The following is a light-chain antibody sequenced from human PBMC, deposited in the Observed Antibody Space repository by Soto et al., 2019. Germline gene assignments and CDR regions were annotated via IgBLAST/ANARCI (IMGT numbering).Light chain of an antibody. J-gene: IGKJ2*01. CDR2: GAS. V-gene: IGKV3-15*01. CDR3: QQYDEWPPSYN. CDR1: QSVSSN. Sequence: EIVMTQSPATLSVSPGERATLSCRASQSVSSNLAWYQQKPGQAPRLLIYGASTRATGIPARISGSGSGTEFTLTISSLQSEDFAIYYCQQYDEWPPSYNFGQGTKLAI.